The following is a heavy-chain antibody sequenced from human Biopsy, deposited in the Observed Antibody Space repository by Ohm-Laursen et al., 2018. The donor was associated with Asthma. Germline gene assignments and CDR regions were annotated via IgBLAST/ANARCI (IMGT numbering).Heavy chain of an antibody. Sequence: SQTLSLTCPVSSGSITSGGYYWTWIRQHPGKGLEWIGFIYYSGSTYYNPSLKSRVSISIDTSKNQFSLKLSSVTAADTAVYYCARAQDYYDSRGYYRSFDYWGQGTLVTVSS. CDR1: SGSITSGGYY. V-gene: IGHV4-31*03. CDR3: ARAQDYYDSRGYYRSFDY. CDR2: IYYSGST. D-gene: IGHD3-22*01. J-gene: IGHJ4*02.